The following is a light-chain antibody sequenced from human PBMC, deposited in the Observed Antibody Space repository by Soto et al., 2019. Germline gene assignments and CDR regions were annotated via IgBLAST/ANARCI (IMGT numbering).Light chain of an antibody. Sequence: ALTQPASVSGSPGQSITISCTGTSSDVGGYNYVSWYQQHPGKAPKLMIYEVSNRPSRVSNRFSGSKSGNTASLTISGLQAEDEADYYCSSYTRSSTSYVFGTGTKLTVL. CDR3: SSYTRSSTSYV. CDR2: EVS. J-gene: IGLJ1*01. V-gene: IGLV2-14*01. CDR1: SSDVGGYNY.